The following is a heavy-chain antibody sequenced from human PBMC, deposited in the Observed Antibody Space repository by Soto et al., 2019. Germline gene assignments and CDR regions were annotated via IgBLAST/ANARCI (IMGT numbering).Heavy chain of an antibody. J-gene: IGHJ4*02. CDR3: ASALMEGITFDY. D-gene: IGHD2-8*01. CDR1: GYTFTSYG. CDR2: ISAYNGNT. Sequence: ASVKVSCKASGYTFTSYGISWVRQAPGQGLEWMGWISAYNGNTNYAQKLQGRVTMTADTSTSTAYMELRSLRSDDTAVYYCASALMEGITFDYWGQGTLVTVSS. V-gene: IGHV1-18*01.